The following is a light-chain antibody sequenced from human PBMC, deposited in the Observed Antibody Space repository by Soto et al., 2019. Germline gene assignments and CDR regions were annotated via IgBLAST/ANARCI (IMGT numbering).Light chain of an antibody. Sequence: EIVLTQSPGTLSLSPGERATLSCRAGQSIRKNCLAWYQQKSGLAPRLLIYAASTRATGIPDRFSGSGSGTDFTLTISSLEPEDFAVYYCHQYGTSPYTFGQGTKLEIK. CDR1: QSIRKNC. J-gene: IGKJ2*01. CDR2: AAS. CDR3: HQYGTSPYT. V-gene: IGKV3-20*01.